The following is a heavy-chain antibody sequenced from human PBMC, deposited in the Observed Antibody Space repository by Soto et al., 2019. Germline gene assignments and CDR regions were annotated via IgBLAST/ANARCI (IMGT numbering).Heavy chain of an antibody. J-gene: IGHJ4*02. CDR1: GFSFSNDN. Sequence: EVQLVESGGGLVKPGGSLTLSCAASGFSFSNDNMNWIRQAPGKGLEWVSSIISSVSFIYYADSVKGRFTISRDNAKNSLYLQMNSLRAEDTALYYCARVADYYDSSGYLPVVDWGQGTLVTVSS. CDR3: ARVADYYDSSGYLPVVD. D-gene: IGHD3-22*01. CDR2: IISSVSFI. V-gene: IGHV3-21*01.